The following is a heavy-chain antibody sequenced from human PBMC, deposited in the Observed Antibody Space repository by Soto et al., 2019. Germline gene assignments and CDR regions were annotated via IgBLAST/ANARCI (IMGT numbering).Heavy chain of an antibody. J-gene: IGHJ4*02. CDR1: GYTFTKYC. CDR2: IFPSDGST. CDR3: ARDPPLVDY. Sequence: ASVKVSCKASGYTFTKYCMHWVRQAPGQGLEWMGVIFPSDGSTIYAQKFQGRVSMTTDTSTSTAYMELRSLRSDDTAVYYCARDPPLVDYWGQGSLVIVSS. V-gene: IGHV1-46*01.